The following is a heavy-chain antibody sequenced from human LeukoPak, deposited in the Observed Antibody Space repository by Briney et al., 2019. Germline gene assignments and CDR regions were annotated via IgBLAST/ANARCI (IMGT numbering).Heavy chain of an antibody. CDR1: GYMFSSYG. CDR2: ISAYNGNT. J-gene: IGHJ4*02. CDR3: ARSSLAVAGSVFDY. V-gene: IGHV1-18*01. D-gene: IGHD6-19*01. Sequence: ASVKVSCKASGYMFSSYGITWVRQAPGQGLEWVGWISAYNGNTNYAQKLQGRVTMTTDTSASIAHMELRSLRSDDTAVYYCARSSLAVAGSVFDYWGQGTLVTVSS.